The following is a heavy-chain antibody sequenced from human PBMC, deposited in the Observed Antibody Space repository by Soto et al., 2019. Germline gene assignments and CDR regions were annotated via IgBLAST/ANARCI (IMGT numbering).Heavy chain of an antibody. CDR3: ARGGDGHNFGAVY. CDR2: IIPKLGSA. Sequence: QVQLVQSGAEVKEPGSSVKVSCKASGGVNLRDYRTPWVRRAPGQGLEWMGGIIPKLGSANYAQNFQGRVTVTADESTNTVYMELRSLRSDDTAVYYCARGGDGHNFGAVYWGQGTPVTVSS. V-gene: IGHV1-69*01. J-gene: IGHJ4*02. D-gene: IGHD2-21*01. CDR1: GGVNLRDYR.